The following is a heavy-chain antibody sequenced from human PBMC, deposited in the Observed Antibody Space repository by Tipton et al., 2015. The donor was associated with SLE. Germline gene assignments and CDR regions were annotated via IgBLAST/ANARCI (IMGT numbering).Heavy chain of an antibody. J-gene: IGHJ3*02. Sequence: TLSLTCAVSGYSISSGYYWSWIRQHPGKGWGWIGYIYYSGSTNYNPSLQSRVTISVDTSKNQFSLKLSSVTAADTAVYYCARDCSGGSCYSVAFDIWGQGTMVTVSS. CDR1: GYSISSGYY. CDR3: ARDCSGGSCYSVAFDI. D-gene: IGHD2-15*01. CDR2: IYYSGST. V-gene: IGHV4-31*11.